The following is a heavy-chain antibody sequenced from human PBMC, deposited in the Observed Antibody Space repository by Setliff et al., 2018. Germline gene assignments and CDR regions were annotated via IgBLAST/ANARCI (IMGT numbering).Heavy chain of an antibody. D-gene: IGHD3-3*01. CDR2: IYTSGRT. CDR3: ARAGPYYDFWSGYYRTMDV. Sequence: SETLSLTCTVSGGSISSGIYYWSWIRQPAGKGLEWIGHIYTSGRTNYNPSLKSRVTISVDTSKNQFSLRLSSVTAADTAVYYCARAGPYYDFWSGYYRTMDVWGKGTTVTVSS. V-gene: IGHV4-61*09. J-gene: IGHJ6*03. CDR1: GGSISSGIYY.